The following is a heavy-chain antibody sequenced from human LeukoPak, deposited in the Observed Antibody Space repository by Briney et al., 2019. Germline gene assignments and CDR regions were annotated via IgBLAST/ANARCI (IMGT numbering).Heavy chain of an antibody. CDR2: ISWNSGSI. CDR3: ARDQGPVVPAAEESLDY. V-gene: IGHV3-9*01. Sequence: GGSLRLSCAASGFTFDDYAMHWVRQAPGKGLEWVSGISWNSGSIGYADSVKGRFTISRDNAKNSLYLQMNSLRAEDTAVYYCARDQGPVVPAAEESLDYWGQRTLVTVSS. J-gene: IGHJ4*02. D-gene: IGHD2-2*01. CDR1: GFTFDDYA.